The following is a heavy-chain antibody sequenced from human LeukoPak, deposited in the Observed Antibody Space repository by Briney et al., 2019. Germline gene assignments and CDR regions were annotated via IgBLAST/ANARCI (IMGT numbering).Heavy chain of an antibody. CDR2: ISSSGSTI. J-gene: IGHJ4*02. CDR3: AKESNPNYGDYVG. D-gene: IGHD4-17*01. Sequence: KPGGSLRLSCAASGFTFSDYYMSWVRQAPGKGLEWVSYISSSGSTIYYADSVKGRFTISRDNAKNTLYLQMDSLRAEDTAVYYCAKESNPNYGDYVGWGQGTLVTVSS. V-gene: IGHV3-11*01. CDR1: GFTFSDYY.